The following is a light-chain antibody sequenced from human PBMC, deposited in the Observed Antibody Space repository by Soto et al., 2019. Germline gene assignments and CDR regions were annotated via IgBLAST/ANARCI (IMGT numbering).Light chain of an antibody. CDR2: DAS. J-gene: IGKJ1*01. V-gene: IGKV3-11*01. CDR1: QSVSSF. CDR3: QQRSHWPT. Sequence: EIVLTQSPATLSLSPGERATLSCRASQSVSSFLAWYQHKPGQAPRLLIYDASTRATGIPARFSGSGSGTDFTLTSRNLEPEDFAVYYCQQRSHWPTFGQGTKVEIK.